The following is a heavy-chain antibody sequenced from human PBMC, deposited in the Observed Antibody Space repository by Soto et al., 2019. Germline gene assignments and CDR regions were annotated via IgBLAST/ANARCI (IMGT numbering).Heavy chain of an antibody. CDR2: ISGSDGRT. V-gene: IGHV3-23*01. J-gene: IGHJ4*02. CDR1: VFTFSSYA. CDR3: AKGVSQYTPLALFDY. Sequence: PWGCLSLSCAASVFTFSSYAMSWVRQAPGKGLEWVSTISGSDGRTYSTDSVKGRFTISRDNSRNTAYLQMNSLRVEDTAVYYCAKGVSQYTPLALFDYWGRGTLVTVSS. D-gene: IGHD5-18*01.